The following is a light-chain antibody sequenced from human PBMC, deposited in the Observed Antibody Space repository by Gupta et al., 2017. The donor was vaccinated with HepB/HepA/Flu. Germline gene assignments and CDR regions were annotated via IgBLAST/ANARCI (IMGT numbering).Light chain of an antibody. V-gene: IGKV1-9*01. CDR1: QGISTN. J-gene: IGKJ1*01. Sequence: DIQLTQSPSFLSASVGDRVTITCRASQGISTNLAWYQQKPGRAPKLLIYAAYTLQSGVPSRFSGSGSATEFTLTISSLQPGDFASYYCQQLNNYPRAFGQGTKVEIK. CDR3: QQLNNYPRA. CDR2: AAY.